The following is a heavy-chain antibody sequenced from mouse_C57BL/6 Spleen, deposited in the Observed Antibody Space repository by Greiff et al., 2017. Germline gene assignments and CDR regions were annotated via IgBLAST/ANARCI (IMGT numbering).Heavy chain of an antibody. Sequence: QVQLQQPGAELVKPGASVKLSCKASGYTFTSYWMQWVKQRPGQGLEWIGEIDPSDSYTNYNQKFKGKATLTVDTSSMTAYMQLGSLTSEDSAVYSCVRGGTGDYWGQGTTLTVSS. J-gene: IGHJ2*01. D-gene: IGHD3-3*01. CDR1: GYTFTSYW. CDR3: VRGGTGDY. V-gene: IGHV1-50*01. CDR2: IDPSDSYT.